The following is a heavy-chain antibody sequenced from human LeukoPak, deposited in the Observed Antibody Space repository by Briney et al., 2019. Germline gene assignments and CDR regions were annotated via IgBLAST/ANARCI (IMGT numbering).Heavy chain of an antibody. CDR3: ARAASGSLPPLDY. J-gene: IGHJ4*02. D-gene: IGHD1-26*01. Sequence: ASVKVSCKASRYTFTDYYFHWVRQAPGQGLEWMGWINANSGGTNYAQKFQGRVTMTRDTSISTAYMELSRLRSDDTAVYYCARAASGSLPPLDYWGQGTLVTVSS. CDR1: RYTFTDYY. V-gene: IGHV1-2*02. CDR2: INANSGGT.